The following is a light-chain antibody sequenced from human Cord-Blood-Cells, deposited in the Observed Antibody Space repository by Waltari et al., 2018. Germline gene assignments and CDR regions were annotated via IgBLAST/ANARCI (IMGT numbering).Light chain of an antibody. CDR1: SSNIGSTY. V-gene: IGLV1-47*01. CDR3: AAWDDSLSGNYV. Sequence: QSVLTQPPSASGTPGQSDTISCSGSSSNIGSTYVYWYQQLPVTAPKLLIYRNNPRPSGVPDRFSGSKSGTSASLAISGLRSEDEADYYCAAWDDSLSGNYVFGTGTKVTVL. CDR2: RNN. J-gene: IGLJ1*01.